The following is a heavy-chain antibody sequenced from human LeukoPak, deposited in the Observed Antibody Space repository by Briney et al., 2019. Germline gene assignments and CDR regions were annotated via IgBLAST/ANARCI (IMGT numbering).Heavy chain of an antibody. J-gene: IGHJ6*02. V-gene: IGHV3-33*01. CDR1: GFNLSVYG. CDR2: MWHDGSNK. CDR3: ARDRGIGSKRGYYYYGIDV. D-gene: IGHD2-15*01. Sequence: GGSLRLSCTASGFNLSVYGMHWVRQAPGKGLEWVAVMWHDGSNKHYADSVKGRFTISRDNSKNTVYLQMNSLRAEDTAVYYCARDRGIGSKRGYYYYGIDVWGQGTTVTVSS.